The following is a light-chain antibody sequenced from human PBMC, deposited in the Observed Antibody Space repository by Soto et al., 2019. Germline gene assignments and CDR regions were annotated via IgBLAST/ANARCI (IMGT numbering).Light chain of an antibody. CDR1: SSNIGAEYD. J-gene: IGLJ1*01. Sequence: QSVLTQPPSVSGAPGQRVAISCTGSSSNIGAEYDVHWYQQLPGTAPKRLIYGDNNRPSGVPDRFSGSKSGTSASLAITGLQPEDEADYYCQSYDSSLTTFVFGTGTKFTVL. CDR2: GDN. V-gene: IGLV1-40*01. CDR3: QSYDSSLTTFV.